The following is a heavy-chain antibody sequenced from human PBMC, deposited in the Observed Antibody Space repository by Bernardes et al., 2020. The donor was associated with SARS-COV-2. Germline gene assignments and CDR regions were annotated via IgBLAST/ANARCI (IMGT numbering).Heavy chain of an antibody. CDR3: ARDGHYDILTGYYGY. CDR2: ISSSSSYI. D-gene: IGHD3-9*01. CDR1: GFTLSSYS. Sequence: GSLRLSCAASGFTLSSYSMNWVRQAPGKGLEWVSSISSSSSYIYYADSVKGRFTISRDNAKNSLYLQMNSLRAEDTAVYYCARDGHYDILTGYYGYWGQGTLVTV. J-gene: IGHJ4*02. V-gene: IGHV3-21*01.